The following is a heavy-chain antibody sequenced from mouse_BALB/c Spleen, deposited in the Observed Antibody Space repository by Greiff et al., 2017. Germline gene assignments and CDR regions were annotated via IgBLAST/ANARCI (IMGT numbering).Heavy chain of an antibody. V-gene: IGHV3-2*02. D-gene: IGHD2-1*01. CDR2: ISYSGST. CDR3: ARGGGNYLFAY. CDR1: GYSITSDYA. J-gene: IGHJ3*01. Sequence: EVKLMESGPGLVKPSQSLSLTCTVTGYSITSDYAWNWIRQFPGNKLEWMGYISYSGSTSYNPSLKSRISITRDTSKNQFFLQLNSVTTEDTATYYCARGGGNYLFAYWGQGTLVTVSA.